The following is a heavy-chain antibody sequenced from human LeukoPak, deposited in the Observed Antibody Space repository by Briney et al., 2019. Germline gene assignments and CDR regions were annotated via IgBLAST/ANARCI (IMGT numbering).Heavy chain of an antibody. V-gene: IGHV3-69-1*01. CDR3: ARAQTIFWEFDGFDI. J-gene: IGHJ3*02. D-gene: IGHD3-9*01. Sequence: ETLSLTCSVPGGFISSYYWNWIRQPPGKGLEWVATMTSSNTIYYADSVKGRFTISRDNAENSVYLQMNSLRDEDTAVYSCARAQTIFWEFDGFDIWGRGTKVTVSS. CDR1: GGFISSYY. CDR2: MTSSNTI.